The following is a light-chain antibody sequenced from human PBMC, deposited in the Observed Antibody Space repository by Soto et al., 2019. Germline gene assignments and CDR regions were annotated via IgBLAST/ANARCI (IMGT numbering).Light chain of an antibody. Sequence: DIQMTQSPSTLSSSVVDSVTIPCRASQSITIWLAWYQQKPGKAPKLLIYDASSLEGGVPSRFSGSGSGTEFTLTISSLQPDDFATYYCQQYNSYSWTFGQGTKVDIK. CDR3: QQYNSYSWT. J-gene: IGKJ1*01. CDR1: QSITIW. V-gene: IGKV1-5*01. CDR2: DAS.